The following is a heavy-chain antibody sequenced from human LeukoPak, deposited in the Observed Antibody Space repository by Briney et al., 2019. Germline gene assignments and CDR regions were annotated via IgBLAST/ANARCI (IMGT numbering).Heavy chain of an antibody. D-gene: IGHD3-10*01. CDR1: GFTFSSYS. CDR2: ISSSSSYI. J-gene: IGHJ3*02. Sequence: GGSLRLSCAASGFTFSSYSMNWVRQAPGKGLEWVSSISSSSSYIYYADSVKGRFTISRDNAKNSLYLQMNSLRAEDTAVYYCARAGDVNDAFDIWGQGTMVTVSS. V-gene: IGHV3-21*01. CDR3: ARAGDVNDAFDI.